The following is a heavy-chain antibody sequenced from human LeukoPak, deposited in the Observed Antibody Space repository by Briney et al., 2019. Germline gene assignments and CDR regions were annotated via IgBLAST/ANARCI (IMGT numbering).Heavy chain of an antibody. J-gene: IGHJ2*01. CDR2: IYHSGST. V-gene: IGHV4-30-2*01. CDR1: GGSISSGGYS. D-gene: IGHD5-18*01. Sequence: SETLSLTCAVSGGSISSGGYSWSWIRQPPGKGLEWIGYIYHSGSTYYNPSLKSRVTISVDTSKNQFSLKLSSVTAADTAVYYCAREQEGIQLGNQVPIDWYFDLWGRGTLITVSS. CDR3: AREQEGIQLGNQVPIDWYFDL.